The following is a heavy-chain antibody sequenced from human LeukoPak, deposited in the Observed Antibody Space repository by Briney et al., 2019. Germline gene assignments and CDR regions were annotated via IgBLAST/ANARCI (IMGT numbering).Heavy chain of an antibody. J-gene: IGHJ4*02. D-gene: IGHD6-19*01. Sequence: GGSLRLSCAASGFTFDTYWMSWVRQAPGKGLEWVANIKKDGSEKYYVDSVKGRFTISRDNAKNSLYLQMNSLRAEDTAVYYCARDQWWQLIAVAMTSYFDCWGQGTLVTVSS. V-gene: IGHV3-7*01. CDR3: ARDQWWQLIAVAMTSYFDC. CDR2: IKKDGSEK. CDR1: GFTFDTYW.